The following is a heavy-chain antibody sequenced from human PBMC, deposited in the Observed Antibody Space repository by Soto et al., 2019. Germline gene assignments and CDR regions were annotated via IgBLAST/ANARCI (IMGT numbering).Heavy chain of an antibody. J-gene: IGHJ6*02. V-gene: IGHV4-31*03. D-gene: IGHD3-10*01. CDR2: IYYSGST. Sequence: QVQLQESGPGLVKSSQTLSLTCTVSGGSISSDGNYWSWIRQHPGKGLEWIGYIYYSGSTYYNPSLKSRVTISADTSKNQSSLKLNSVTAADTAVYYCARARMVRGIIYYYGMDVWGQGTTVTVFS. CDR3: ARARMVRGIIYYYGMDV. CDR1: GGSISSDGNY.